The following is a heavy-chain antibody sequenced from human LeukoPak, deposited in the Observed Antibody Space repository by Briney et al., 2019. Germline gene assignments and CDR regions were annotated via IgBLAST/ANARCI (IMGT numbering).Heavy chain of an antibody. CDR1: GYTFTSYD. D-gene: IGHD4-17*01. CDR3: ARGPRDYGDYDFSYMDV. J-gene: IGHJ6*03. V-gene: IGHV1-8*03. CDR2: MNPNSGNT. Sequence: ASVKVSCKASGYTFTSYDINWVRQATGQGLEWMGWMNPNSGNTGYAHKFQGRVTITRNTSISTAYMELSSLRSEDTAVYYCARGPRDYGDYDFSYMDVWGKGTTVTVSS.